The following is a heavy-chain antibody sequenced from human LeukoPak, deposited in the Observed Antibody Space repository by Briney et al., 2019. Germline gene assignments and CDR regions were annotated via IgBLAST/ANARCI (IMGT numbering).Heavy chain of an antibody. D-gene: IGHD6-13*01. J-gene: IGHJ3*02. CDR3: ARQQQLVLAGAFDI. Sequence: SVKVSCKASGGTFSSYAISWVRQAPGQGLEWMGGIIPIFGTANYAQKFQGRVTITADESTSTAYMELSSLRSGDTAVYYCARQQQLVLAGAFDIWGQGTMVTVSS. CDR2: IIPIFGTA. CDR1: GGTFSSYA. V-gene: IGHV1-69*13.